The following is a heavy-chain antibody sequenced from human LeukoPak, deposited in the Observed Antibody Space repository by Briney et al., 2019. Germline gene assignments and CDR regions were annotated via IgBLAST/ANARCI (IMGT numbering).Heavy chain of an antibody. CDR2: INPNSGGT. V-gene: IGHV1-2*02. Sequence: ASVKVSCKASGYTFTGYYMHWVRQAPGQGLEWMGWINPNSGGTNYAQKFQGRVTMTRDTSISTAYMELSRLRSDDTAVYYCARVTGSSSSTRYFDYWGQGTLVTVSS. D-gene: IGHD6-6*01. CDR3: ARVTGSSSSTRYFDY. J-gene: IGHJ4*02. CDR1: GYTFTGYY.